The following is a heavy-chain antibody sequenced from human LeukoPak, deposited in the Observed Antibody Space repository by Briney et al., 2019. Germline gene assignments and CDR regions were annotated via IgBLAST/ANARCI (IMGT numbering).Heavy chain of an antibody. D-gene: IGHD3-9*01. Sequence: PSETLSLTCTVSGGSISSYYWSWIRQPPGKGLEWIGYIYYSGSTNYNPSLKSRVTISVDTSKNQFSLKLSSVTAADTAVYYCARDVPYYDILTGFSAEGSFDPWGQGTLVTVSS. V-gene: IGHV4-59*01. CDR3: ARDVPYYDILTGFSAEGSFDP. CDR1: GGSISSYY. CDR2: IYYSGST. J-gene: IGHJ5*02.